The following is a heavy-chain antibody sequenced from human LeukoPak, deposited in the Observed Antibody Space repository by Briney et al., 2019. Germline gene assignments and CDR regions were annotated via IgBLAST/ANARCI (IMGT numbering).Heavy chain of an antibody. V-gene: IGHV1-8*01. CDR3: ARAEKTAGRLNYYYYMDV. J-gene: IGHJ6*03. Sequence: GASVKVSCKASGYTFTSYDINWVRQATGQGLEWMGWMNPNSGNTGYAQKFQGRVTMTRNTSISTAYMELSSLRSEDTAVYYCARAEKTAGRLNYYYYMDVWGKGTTVTVSS. D-gene: IGHD3-10*01. CDR2: MNPNSGNT. CDR1: GYTFTSYD.